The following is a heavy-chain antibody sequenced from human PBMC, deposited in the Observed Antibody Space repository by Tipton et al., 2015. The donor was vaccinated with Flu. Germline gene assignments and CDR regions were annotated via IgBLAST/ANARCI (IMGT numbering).Heavy chain of an antibody. CDR1: GYTFPDYH. V-gene: IGHV1-2*02. D-gene: IGHD2-2*02. J-gene: IGHJ6*02. Sequence: QVQLVQSGAEVKKPGASVEVSCKASGYTFPDYHIHWVRQAPGQGLEWMGWINPKTGGTNYAQNFQGRVTLTRDTSISTAYMQLNGLTSDDTAVYYCVRDLVLRYRSTTYKGMDVWGQGTTVTVSS. CDR3: VRDLVLRYRSTTYKGMDV. CDR2: INPKTGGT.